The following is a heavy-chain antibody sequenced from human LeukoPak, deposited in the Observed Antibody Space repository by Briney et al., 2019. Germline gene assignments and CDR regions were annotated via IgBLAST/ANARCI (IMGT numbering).Heavy chain of an antibody. CDR2: IYYSGST. J-gene: IGHJ4*02. CDR3: ARRGYSYGYRDFDY. Sequence: SETLSLTFTVSGGSISSGGYYWSWIRQQPGNGLEWVGYIYYSGSTYYNPYLKSRVTISVDTSKNQFSLKLRSVTAADTAVYYCARRGYSYGYRDFDYWGQGSLVTVSS. CDR1: GGSISSGGYY. D-gene: IGHD5-18*01. V-gene: IGHV4-31*03.